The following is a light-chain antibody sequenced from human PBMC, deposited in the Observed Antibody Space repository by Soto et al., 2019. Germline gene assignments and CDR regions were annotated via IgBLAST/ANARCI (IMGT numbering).Light chain of an antibody. V-gene: IGLV1-47*01. CDR3: AAWDDSLSGVV. CDR1: TSNIGSNY. CDR2: RNY. J-gene: IGLJ2*01. Sequence: QSVLTQPPSASGTPGQRVTISCSGSTSNIGSNYVYWYHQFPGTAPKLLIYRNYERPSGVSERLSGSKSGTSASLAISGLRSEDEANDFCAAWDDSLSGVVFGGGTKVTVL.